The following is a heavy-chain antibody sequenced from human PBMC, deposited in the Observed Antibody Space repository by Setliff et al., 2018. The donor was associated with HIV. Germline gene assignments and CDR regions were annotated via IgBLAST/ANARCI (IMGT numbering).Heavy chain of an antibody. CDR3: ARPRLYRNALEY. D-gene: IGHD1-1*01. CDR2: IYSSGDT. CDR1: GFSVSSSY. V-gene: IGHV3-66*02. Sequence: GGSLRLSCAASGFSVSSSYMSWVRQTPGEGLEWVSSIYSSGDTYHADSVKGRFTLPRDNSKNTVYLQMNSLRPEDTAVDYCARPRLYRNALEYWGQGTLVTVSS. J-gene: IGHJ4*02.